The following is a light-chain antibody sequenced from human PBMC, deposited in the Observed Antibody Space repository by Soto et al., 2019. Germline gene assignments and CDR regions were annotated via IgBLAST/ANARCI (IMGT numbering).Light chain of an antibody. Sequence: EIVLTQSPATLSVSPGERATLSCRASQSVGNNFAWYQQKPGHAPRLLIFATSTRATGVPARFSGSGSGTEFTLTISSLQPEDFAVYYCQQYGDWPLTFGGGAKVEIE. J-gene: IGKJ4*01. CDR3: QQYGDWPLT. CDR2: ATS. CDR1: QSVGNN. V-gene: IGKV3-15*01.